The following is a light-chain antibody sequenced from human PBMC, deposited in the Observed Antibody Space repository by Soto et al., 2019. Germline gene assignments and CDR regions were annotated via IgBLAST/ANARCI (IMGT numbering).Light chain of an antibody. V-gene: IGLV1-40*01. J-gene: IGLJ1*01. CDR1: SSNIGAGYD. CDR2: DNN. Sequence: VPTEPRAGTEGTAQWSPNPCTRSSSNIGAGYDVNWYQHVPGTAPKLLIYDNNNRPSGVPDRFSGSKSGTSASLAITGLQAEDEADYYCQSYDSGLSSYIFGTGTKVTVL. CDR3: QSYDSGLSSYI.